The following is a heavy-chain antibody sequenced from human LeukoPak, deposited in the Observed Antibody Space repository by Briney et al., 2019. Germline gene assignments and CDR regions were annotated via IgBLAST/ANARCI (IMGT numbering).Heavy chain of an antibody. CDR1: GFTFDDYT. CDR3: AKDFTVVVTTSAFDI. Sequence: PGGSLRLSCAASGFTFDDYTMHWVRHAPGKGLEWVSLISWDGGSTYYADSVKGRFTISRDNSKNSLYLQMNSLRTEDTALYYCAKDFTVVVTTSAFDIWGQGTMVTVSS. V-gene: IGHV3-43*01. CDR2: ISWDGGST. J-gene: IGHJ3*02. D-gene: IGHD3-22*01.